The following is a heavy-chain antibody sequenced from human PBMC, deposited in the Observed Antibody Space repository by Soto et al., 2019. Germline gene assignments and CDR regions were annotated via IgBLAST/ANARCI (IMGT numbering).Heavy chain of an antibody. V-gene: IGHV1-18*01. J-gene: IGHJ6*03. CDR1: GYTFTSYG. CDR3: ARLNGDPGPDYYYYYMDV. D-gene: IGHD4-17*01. CDR2: ISAYNGNT. Sequence: QVQLVQSGAEVKKPGASVKVSCKASGYTFTSYGISWVRQAPGQGLEWMGWISAYNGNTNYAQKLEGRVTMTTDTSTSTAYMELRSLRSDDTAVYYCARLNGDPGPDYYYYYMDVWGKGTTVTVSS.